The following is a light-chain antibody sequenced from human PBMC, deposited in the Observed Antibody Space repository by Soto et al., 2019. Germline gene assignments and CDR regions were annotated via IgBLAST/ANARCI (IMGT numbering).Light chain of an antibody. V-gene: IGKV3-20*01. Sequence: EILLTQSPGTLSLSPGERATLSFRASQSVSSSYLAWYQQKPGQAPRLLIYGASSSATGIPDRFSGSGSGTAFTLTNSRLEPEDFAVYYCQQYGSSPYTVGQGTKLEIK. CDR3: QQYGSSPYT. CDR1: QSVSSSY. CDR2: GAS. J-gene: IGKJ2*01.